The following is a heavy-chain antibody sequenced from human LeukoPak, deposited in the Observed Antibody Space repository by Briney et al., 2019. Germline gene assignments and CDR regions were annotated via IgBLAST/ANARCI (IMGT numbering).Heavy chain of an antibody. CDR2: IYYSGST. J-gene: IGHJ6*04. D-gene: IGHD4-17*01. CDR1: GGSISSYY. CDR3: ANSYGDYYYYYGMDV. V-gene: IGHV4-59*01. Sequence: PSETLSLTCTVSGGSISSYYWSWIRQPPGKGLEWIGYIYYSGSTNYNPSLKSRVTISVDTSKNQFSLKLSSVTAADTAVYYCANSYGDYYYYYGMDVWGKGTTVTVSS.